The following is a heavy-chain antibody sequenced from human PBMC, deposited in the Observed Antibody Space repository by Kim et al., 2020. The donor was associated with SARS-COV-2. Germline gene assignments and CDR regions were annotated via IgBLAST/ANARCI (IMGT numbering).Heavy chain of an antibody. Sequence: GGSLRLSCAVSGFTFSSSWMGWVRQAPGKGLEWVANINQDGSEKYCVGSVKGRFTISRDNAKGSLYLQMISLRAEDTAIYYCARAWAAADTGFDYWGQGT. CDR2: INQDGSEK. D-gene: IGHD2-2*01. CDR1: GFTFSSSW. V-gene: IGHV3-7*01. CDR3: ARAWAAADTGFDY. J-gene: IGHJ4*02.